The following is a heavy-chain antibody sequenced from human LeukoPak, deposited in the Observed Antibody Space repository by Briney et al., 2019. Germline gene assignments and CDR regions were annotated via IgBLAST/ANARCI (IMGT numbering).Heavy chain of an antibody. D-gene: IGHD4-17*01. CDR1: GFTFSSYG. CDR3: AKDFGTDYGDYFAYHY. V-gene: IGHV3-30*02. CDR2: KRYDGSNK. Sequence: GGSLRLSCAASGFTFSSYGMHWVRQAPGKGLEWVAFKRYDGSNKYYADSVKGRFTISRDNSKNTLYLQMNSLRAEDTAVYYCAKDFGTDYGDYFAYHYWGQGTLVTVSS. J-gene: IGHJ4*02.